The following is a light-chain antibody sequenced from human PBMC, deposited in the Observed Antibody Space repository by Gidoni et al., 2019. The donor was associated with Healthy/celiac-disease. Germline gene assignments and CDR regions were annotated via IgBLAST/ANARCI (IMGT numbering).Light chain of an antibody. Sequence: EIVMTQSPATLSVSPGERATLSCRASQSVSSNLAWYQQKPSQAPRLLIYGASTRATGIPARFSGSGSGTEFPLTISRLPSEDFAVYYCQQYNYWPPITFGQGTRLEI. CDR1: QSVSSN. CDR3: QQYNYWPPIT. CDR2: GAS. J-gene: IGKJ5*01. V-gene: IGKV3-15*01.